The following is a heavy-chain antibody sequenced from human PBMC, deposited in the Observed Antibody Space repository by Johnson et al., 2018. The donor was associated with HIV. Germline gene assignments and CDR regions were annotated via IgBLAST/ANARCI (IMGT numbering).Heavy chain of an antibody. CDR3: ARVGGSSGPDAFDF. CDR1: GFTVSSNY. D-gene: IGHD3-16*01. J-gene: IGHJ3*01. CDR2: IYSGGST. Sequence: VQLVVSGGGLIQPGGSLRLSCAASGFTVSSNYTSWVRQAPGKGLEWVSVIYSGGSTYYADSVKGRFTISRDMSKNKLYLQMNSLRAEDTAVYFCARVGGSSGPDAFDFWGQGTMVTVSS. V-gene: IGHV3-53*01.